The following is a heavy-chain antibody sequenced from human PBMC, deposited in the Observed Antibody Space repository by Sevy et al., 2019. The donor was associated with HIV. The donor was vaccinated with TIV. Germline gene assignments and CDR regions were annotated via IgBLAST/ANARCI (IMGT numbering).Heavy chain of an antibody. J-gene: IGHJ5*02. CDR3: ARAGYSYASDWFDP. CDR2: ISSSGSTI. V-gene: IGHV3-11*01. D-gene: IGHD5-18*01. CDR1: GFTFSDYY. Sequence: GGSLRLSCAASGFTFSDYYMSWIRQAPGKGLEWVSYISSSGSTIYYADSVKGRFTISRDNAKNSLYLQMNSLRAEDTAVYYCARAGYSYASDWFDPWGHGTLVTVSS.